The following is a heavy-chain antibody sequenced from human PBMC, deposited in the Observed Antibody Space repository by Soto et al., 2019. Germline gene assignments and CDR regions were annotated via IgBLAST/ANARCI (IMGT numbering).Heavy chain of an antibody. CDR2: ISWDGGST. J-gene: IGHJ6*02. D-gene: IGHD6-25*01. V-gene: IGHV3-43*01. CDR3: AKDISGVRDYYYYGMDV. Sequence: GGSLRLSCAASGFTFDDYTMHWVRQAPGKGLEWVSLISWDGGSTYYADSVKGRFTISRDNSKNSLYLQMNSLRTEDTALYYCAKDISGVRDYYYYGMDVWGQGTTVTVSS. CDR1: GFTFDDYT.